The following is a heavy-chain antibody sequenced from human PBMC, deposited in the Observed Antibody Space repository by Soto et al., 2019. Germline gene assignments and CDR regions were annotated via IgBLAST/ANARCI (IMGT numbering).Heavy chain of an antibody. J-gene: IGHJ5*02. Sequence: PGESLKISCQTSGYRFSSYWIVWVRQMPGKGLEWMGRIDPSDSYTNYSPSFQGHVTISADKSISTAYLQWSSLKASDTAMYYCARQGKIAAAGTYWFDPWGQGTLVTVSS. D-gene: IGHD6-13*01. CDR1: GYRFSSYW. V-gene: IGHV5-10-1*01. CDR2: IDPSDSYT. CDR3: ARQGKIAAAGTYWFDP.